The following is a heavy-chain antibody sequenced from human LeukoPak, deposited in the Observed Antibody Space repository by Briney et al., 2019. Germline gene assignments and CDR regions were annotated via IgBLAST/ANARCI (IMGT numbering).Heavy chain of an antibody. J-gene: IGHJ4*02. Sequence: ASVKVSCKASGYTFTGYYMHWVRQAPGQGLEWMGWINPNSGGTNYAQKFQGRVTMTRDTSINTASMELSSLRSDDAALYYCATEGYYGSGSYAPPEHWGQGTLVTVSS. V-gene: IGHV1-2*02. CDR1: GYTFTGYY. CDR3: ATEGYYGSGSYAPPEH. D-gene: IGHD3-10*01. CDR2: INPNSGGT.